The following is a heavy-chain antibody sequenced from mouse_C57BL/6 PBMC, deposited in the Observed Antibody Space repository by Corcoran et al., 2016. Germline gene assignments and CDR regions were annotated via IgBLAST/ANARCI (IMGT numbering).Heavy chain of an antibody. CDR1: GYTFTDYY. J-gene: IGHJ2*01. D-gene: IGHD1-1*01. V-gene: IGHV1-26*01. CDR3: ARERVLRSHDY. CDR2: INPNNGGT. Sequence: EVQLQQSGPELVKPGASVKISCKASGYTFTDYYMNWVKQSHGKSLEWIGDINPNNGGTSYNQKFKGKATLTVDESSSTAYMELRSRTSEDSAVYYCARERVLRSHDYWGQGTTLTVSS.